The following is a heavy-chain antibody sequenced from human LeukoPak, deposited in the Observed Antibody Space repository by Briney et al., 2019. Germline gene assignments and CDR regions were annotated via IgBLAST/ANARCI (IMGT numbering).Heavy chain of an antibody. CDR2: IYTSGST. V-gene: IGHV4-61*02. D-gene: IGHD6-13*01. CDR3: ARSWAGFDY. J-gene: IGHJ4*02. Sequence: SQTLSLTCTVSGGSISSNSYYWSWIRQPAGKGLESIGRIYTSGSTNYNPSLKSRVSISVDTSKSQFSLNLSSVTAADTAVYYCARSWAGFDYWGQGTLVTVSS. CDR1: GGSISSNSYY.